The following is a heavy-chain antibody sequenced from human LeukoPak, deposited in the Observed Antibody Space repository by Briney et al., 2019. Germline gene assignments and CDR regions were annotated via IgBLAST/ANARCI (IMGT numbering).Heavy chain of an antibody. CDR3: AKDTSGYYPPLDY. V-gene: IGHV3-53*01. D-gene: IGHD3-22*01. CDR1: GFTVSSNY. CDR2: IYSGGST. J-gene: IGHJ4*02. Sequence: GGSLRLSCAASGFTVSSNYMSWVRQAPGKGLEWVSFIYSGGSTYYADSVKGRFTISRDKSKNTLYLQMSSLRAEDTAVYYCAKDTSGYYPPLDYWGQGTLVTVSS.